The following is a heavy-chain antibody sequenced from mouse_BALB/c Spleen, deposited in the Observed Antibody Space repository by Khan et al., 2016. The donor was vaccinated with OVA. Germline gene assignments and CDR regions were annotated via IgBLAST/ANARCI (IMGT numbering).Heavy chain of an antibody. CDR3: VSPNWFAY. Sequence: VQLKESGAELVKPGASVKLSCTASGFHIKDTYMHWVKQRPEQGLEWIGRIDPASGNIKYDPKFQGKATITADTSSNTAYLQLSSLTSEDTAVYYCVSPNWFAYWGQGTLVTVSA. CDR1: GFHIKDTY. V-gene: IGHV14-3*02. J-gene: IGHJ3*01. CDR2: IDPASGNI.